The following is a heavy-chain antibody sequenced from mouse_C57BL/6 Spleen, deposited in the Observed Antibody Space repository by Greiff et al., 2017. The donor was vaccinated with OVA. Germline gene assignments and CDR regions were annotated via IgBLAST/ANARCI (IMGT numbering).Heavy chain of an antibody. J-gene: IGHJ3*01. CDR1: GYSITSGYY. CDR3: ASAVEGFAY. Sequence: VQLKESGPGLVKPSQSLSLTCSVTGYSITSGYYWNWIRQFPGNKLEWMGYISYDGSNNYNPSLKNRISITRDTSKNQFFLKLNSVTTEDTATYYCASAVEGFAYWGQGTLVTVSA. V-gene: IGHV3-6*01. D-gene: IGHD1-1*01. CDR2: ISYDGSN.